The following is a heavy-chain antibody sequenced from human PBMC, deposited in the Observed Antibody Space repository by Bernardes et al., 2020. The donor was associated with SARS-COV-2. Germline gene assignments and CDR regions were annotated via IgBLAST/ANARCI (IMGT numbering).Heavy chain of an antibody. D-gene: IGHD1-1*01. J-gene: IGHJ5*02. CDR2: INPNTGGT. CDR3: ARVGANLFCATGSCSWLDP. Sequence: ASVKVYCKASGYTFSDYYIHWVRQAPGQGLEWMGWINPNTGGTGSAQKFQGRVIMTRDTSISTVYMDVKSLTSDDTAMYYCARVGANLFCATGSCSWLDPWGQGTLVTVSS. V-gene: IGHV1-2*02. CDR1: GYTFSDYY.